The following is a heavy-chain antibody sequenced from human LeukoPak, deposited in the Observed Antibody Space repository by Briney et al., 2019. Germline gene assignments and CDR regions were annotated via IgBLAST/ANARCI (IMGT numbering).Heavy chain of an antibody. CDR1: GYSISSGYY. V-gene: IGHV4-38-2*02. J-gene: IGHJ4*02. D-gene: IGHD3-10*01. CDR3: ARTYYYGSGSYYKSEMYYFDY. Sequence: PSETLSLTCTVSGYSISSGYYWGWIRQPPGKGLEWIGSIYHSGSTYYNPSLKSRVTISVDKSKNQFSLKLSSVTAADTAVYYCARTYYYGSGSYYKSEMYYFDYWGQGTLVTVSS. CDR2: IYHSGST.